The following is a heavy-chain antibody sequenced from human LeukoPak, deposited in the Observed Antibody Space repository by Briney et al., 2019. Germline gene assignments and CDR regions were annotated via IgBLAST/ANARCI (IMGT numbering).Heavy chain of an antibody. CDR1: RYTFTSYG. D-gene: IGHD1-26*01. CDR2: MNAYNGKT. CDR3: SRDDAAQSELQGTVIDP. V-gene: IGHV1-18*01. Sequence: GASVKVSCKASRYTFTSYGISWVRQAPAQGLEWMGWMNAYNGKTNYAQKLQGRVTMTTDTSTSTAYIALRRLRSHDTAVYYCSRDDAAQSELQGTVIDPWGQGTLVTVSS. J-gene: IGHJ5*02.